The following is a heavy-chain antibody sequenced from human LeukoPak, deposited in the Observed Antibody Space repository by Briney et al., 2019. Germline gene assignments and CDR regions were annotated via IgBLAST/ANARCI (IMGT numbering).Heavy chain of an antibody. Sequence: PSQTLSLICTVSGGFISSGGYFWSWIRQHPGKGLGWVGYIYYSGSTYSNPSLKSRVTISVEAYKNQFAQKLSSVTAADTAVYYCATEDVEYYYGMDVWGQGTTVTVSS. D-gene: IGHD3-10*02. CDR2: IYYSGST. J-gene: IGHJ6*02. CDR3: ATEDVEYYYGMDV. V-gene: IGHV4-31*03. CDR1: GGFISSGGYF.